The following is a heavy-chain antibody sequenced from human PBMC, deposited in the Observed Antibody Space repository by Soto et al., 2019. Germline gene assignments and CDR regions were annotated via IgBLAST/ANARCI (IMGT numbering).Heavy chain of an antibody. CDR3: ARSGGMQLDD. V-gene: IGHV1-3*01. D-gene: IGHD6-6*01. J-gene: IGHJ4*02. CDR1: GYTFTTHP. Sequence: QGQLVQSGAEVKKPGDSVKVSCKTSGYTFTTHPLQWVRQAPGQRLEWMGWLNVGIGDTKYSQRFQGRVTISRDTSATTAYVEPMSLRSEDTAVYYCARSGGMQLDDWGQGTLVTVSS. CDR2: LNVGIGDT.